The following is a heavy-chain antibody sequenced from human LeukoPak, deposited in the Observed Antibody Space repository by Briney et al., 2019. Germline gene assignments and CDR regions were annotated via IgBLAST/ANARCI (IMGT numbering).Heavy chain of an antibody. Sequence: SETLSLTCAVYGGSFSGYYWSWIRQPPGKGLEWIGEINHSGSTNYNPSLKSRVTISVDTSKNQFSLKLSSVTAADTAVYYCARGRWRDGYNNYFDYWGQGTPVTVSS. J-gene: IGHJ4*02. CDR2: INHSGST. CDR3: ARGRWRDGYNNYFDY. CDR1: GGSFSGYY. D-gene: IGHD5-24*01. V-gene: IGHV4-34*01.